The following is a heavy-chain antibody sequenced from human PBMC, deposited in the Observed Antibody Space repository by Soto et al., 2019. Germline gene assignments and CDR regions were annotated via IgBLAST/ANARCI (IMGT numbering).Heavy chain of an antibody. CDR2: IWYDGSNK. Sequence: GGSLRLSCAASGFTFSSYGMHWVRQAPGKGLEWVAVIWYDGSNKYYADSVKGRFTISRDNSKNTLYLQMNSLRAEDTAVYYCARDYCSSTSCYLFYYYYMDVWGKGTTVTVSS. D-gene: IGHD2-2*01. CDR3: ARDYCSSTSCYLFYYYYMDV. V-gene: IGHV3-33*01. CDR1: GFTFSSYG. J-gene: IGHJ6*03.